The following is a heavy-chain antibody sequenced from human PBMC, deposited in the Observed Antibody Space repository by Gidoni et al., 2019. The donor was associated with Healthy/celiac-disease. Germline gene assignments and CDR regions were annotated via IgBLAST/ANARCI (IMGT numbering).Heavy chain of an antibody. D-gene: IGHD6-19*01. CDR1: GSTFSSYG. J-gene: IGHJ4*02. Sequence: QVQLVESGGGVVQPGRSLRLSCAASGSTFSSYGMHWVRHAPGKGLGLFAFISYDVSNKYYADSVKGRFTISRDNSKNTLYLQMNSLRAEDTAVYYCAKAAQQWLAAYFDYWGQGTLVTVSS. CDR3: AKAAQQWLAAYFDY. CDR2: ISYDVSNK. V-gene: IGHV3-30*18.